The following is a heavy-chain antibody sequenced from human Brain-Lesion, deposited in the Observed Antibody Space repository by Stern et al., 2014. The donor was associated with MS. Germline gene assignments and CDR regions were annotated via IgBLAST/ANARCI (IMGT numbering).Heavy chain of an antibody. V-gene: IGHV1-2*02. CDR3: ARDQRCITIFGVVTDYYYLGMDV. D-gene: IGHD3-3*01. Sequence: QVQLGQSGAEVKKPGASVKVSCKTSGYIFTGYYIHWVRQAPGQGLEGMAWINPNTGGPKYAQKFQGRVPTSRDTAISTAYVELRSLTSDDTAVYYCARDQRCITIFGVVTDYYYLGMDVWGQGTTVTVSS. CDR2: INPNTGGP. J-gene: IGHJ6*02. CDR1: GYIFTGYY.